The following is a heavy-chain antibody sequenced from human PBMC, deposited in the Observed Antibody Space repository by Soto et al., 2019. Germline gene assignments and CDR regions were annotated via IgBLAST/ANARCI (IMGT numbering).Heavy chain of an antibody. CDR3: ARDLGEMATIGAFDY. Sequence: QVQLVQSGAEVEKPGSSVEVSCKASGGTFSSYAISWVRQAPGQGLEWMGGIIPIFGTANYAQKFQGRVTITADESTSTAYMELSSLRSEDTAVYYCARDLGEMATIGAFDYWGQGTLVTVSS. V-gene: IGHV1-69*12. CDR2: IIPIFGTA. J-gene: IGHJ4*02. CDR1: GGTFSSYA. D-gene: IGHD3-10*01.